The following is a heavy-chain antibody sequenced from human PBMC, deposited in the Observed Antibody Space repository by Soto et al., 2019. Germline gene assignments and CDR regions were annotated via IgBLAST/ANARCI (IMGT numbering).Heavy chain of an antibody. CDR1: GFNFGNYA. J-gene: IGHJ4*02. Sequence: ILSCTGSGFNFGNYAMSWVRQAPGKGPEWVGFIRSETYGGTPDYAASLRGRFTISRDDSKSIAYLEINSLQTDDTAVYYCTRYYYASSGYYVYWGQGTLVTVSS. D-gene: IGHD3-22*01. CDR2: IRSETYGGTP. CDR3: TRYYYASSGYYVY. V-gene: IGHV3-49*04.